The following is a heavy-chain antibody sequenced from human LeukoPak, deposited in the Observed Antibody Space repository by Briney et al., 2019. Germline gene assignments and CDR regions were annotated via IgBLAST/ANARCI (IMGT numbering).Heavy chain of an antibody. J-gene: IGHJ4*02. CDR3: AAAAGPYYFDY. D-gene: IGHD6-13*01. CDR2: INPSGGST. Sequence: GASVKVSCKASGYTFTSYYMHWVPQAPGQELEWMGIINPSGGSTSYAQKFQGRVTMTRDTSTSTVYMELSSLRSEDTAVYYCAAAAGPYYFDYWGQGTLVTVSS. V-gene: IGHV1-46*01. CDR1: GYTFTSYY.